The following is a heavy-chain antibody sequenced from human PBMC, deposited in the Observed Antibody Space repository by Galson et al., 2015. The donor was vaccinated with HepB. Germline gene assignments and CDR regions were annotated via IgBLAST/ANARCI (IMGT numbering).Heavy chain of an antibody. CDR3: ARSALRAEWELPPDY. CDR1: GYTFTSYA. V-gene: IGHV1-3*01. Sequence: SVKVSCKASGYTFTSYAMHWVRQAPGQRLEWMGWINAGNGNTKYSQKFQGRVTITRDTSASTAYMELSSLRSEDTAVYYCARSALRAEWELPPDYWGQGTLVTVSS. D-gene: IGHD1-26*01. J-gene: IGHJ4*02. CDR2: INAGNGNT.